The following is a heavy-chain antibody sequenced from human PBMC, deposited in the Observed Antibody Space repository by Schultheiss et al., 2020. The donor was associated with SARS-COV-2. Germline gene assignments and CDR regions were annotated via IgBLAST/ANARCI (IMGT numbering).Heavy chain of an antibody. Sequence: GGSLRLSCAASGFTFSSYWMHWVRQAPGKGLVWVSAISGSGGSTYYADSVKGRFTISRDNSKNTLYLQMNSLRAEDTAVYYCAILTGSDREYYFDYWGQGALVTVSS. CDR3: AILTGSDREYYFDY. CDR2: ISGSGGST. CDR1: GFTFSSYW. V-gene: IGHV3-23*01. D-gene: IGHD1-26*01. J-gene: IGHJ4*02.